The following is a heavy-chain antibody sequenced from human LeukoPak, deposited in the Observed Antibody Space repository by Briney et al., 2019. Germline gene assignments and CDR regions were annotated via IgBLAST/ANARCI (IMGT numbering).Heavy chain of an antibody. J-gene: IGHJ4*02. CDR3: ARRTEGAGGGWFFDH. CDR2: ISPSDSAT. CDR1: GYRFTNFW. Sequence: GESLKISCKGPGYRFTNFWIGWVRQPPGKGLEYLGVISPSDSATRYNPSFEGQVSISADKSLTSAYLQWNTLKASDTAIYFCARRTEGAGGGWFFDHWGQGTLVTVSS. D-gene: IGHD2-21*01. V-gene: IGHV5-51*01.